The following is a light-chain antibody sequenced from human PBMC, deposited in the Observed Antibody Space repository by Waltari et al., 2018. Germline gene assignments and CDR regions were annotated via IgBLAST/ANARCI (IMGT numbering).Light chain of an antibody. Sequence: IVMTQSPDSLAVSLGERATINCKSSQSILFSPNTKNYLAWDQQKPGQPPKLLITWASTRESGVPDRFSGSGSGTDFALTISSLQAEDVAVYYCLQYYSTPPAFGGGTKVEIK. J-gene: IGKJ4*01. CDR2: WAS. CDR3: LQYYSTPPA. V-gene: IGKV4-1*01. CDR1: QSILFSPNTKNY.